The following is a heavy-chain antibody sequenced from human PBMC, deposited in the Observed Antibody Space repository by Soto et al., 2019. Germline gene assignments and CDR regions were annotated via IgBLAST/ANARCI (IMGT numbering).Heavy chain of an antibody. Sequence: QVQLVQSGAEVKKPGASVKVSCKASGYTFTSYGISWVRQAPGQGLEWMGWFSAYNGNTNYAQKLQGRVTMTTDTSTSTAYMELRSLRSDDTAVYYCARGYCSGGSCYSGAFDYWGQGTLVTVSS. CDR1: GYTFTSYG. V-gene: IGHV1-18*01. D-gene: IGHD2-15*01. CDR2: FSAYNGNT. CDR3: ARGYCSGGSCYSGAFDY. J-gene: IGHJ4*02.